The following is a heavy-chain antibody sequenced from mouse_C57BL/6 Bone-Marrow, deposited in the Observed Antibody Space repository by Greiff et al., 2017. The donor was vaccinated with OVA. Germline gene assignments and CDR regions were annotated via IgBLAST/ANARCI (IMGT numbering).Heavy chain of an antibody. CDR3: ARLGTMAYYFDY. J-gene: IGHJ2*01. V-gene: IGHV1-81*01. CDR1: GYTFTSYG. CDR2: IYPRSGNT. Sequence: QVQLKESGAELARPGASVKLSCKASGYTFTSYGISWVKQRTGQGLEWIGEIYPRSGNTYYNEKFKGKATLTADKSSSTAYMELRSLTSEDSAVYFCARLGTMAYYFDYWGQGTTLTVSS. D-gene: IGHD1-1*02.